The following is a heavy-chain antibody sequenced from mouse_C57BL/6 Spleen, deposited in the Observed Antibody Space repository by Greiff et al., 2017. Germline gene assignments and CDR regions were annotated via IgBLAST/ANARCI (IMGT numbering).Heavy chain of an antibody. J-gene: IGHJ1*03. D-gene: IGHD1-1*01. CDR3: VGDWGTTVERDWYFDV. Sequence: EVQGVESGGGLVQPKGSLKLSCAASGFPFNTYALHWVRQAPGKGLEWVARIRSKSSNYATYYADSVKDRFTISRDDSQSMLYLQMNNLKTEDTAMYDCVGDWGTTVERDWYFDVWGTGTTVTVSS. CDR1: GFPFNTYA. V-gene: IGHV10-3*01. CDR2: IRSKSSNYAT.